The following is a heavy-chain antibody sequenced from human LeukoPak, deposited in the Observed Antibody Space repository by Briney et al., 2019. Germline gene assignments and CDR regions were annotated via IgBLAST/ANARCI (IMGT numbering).Heavy chain of an antibody. J-gene: IGHJ4*02. Sequence: ASVKVSCKASGGTLSSYAISWVRQAPGQGLEWMGGIIPIFGTANYAQKFQGRVTITADESTSTAYMELSSLRSEDTAVYYCARETTYYYDSSGYFFDYWGQGTLVTVSS. CDR1: GGTLSSYA. D-gene: IGHD3-22*01. V-gene: IGHV1-69*13. CDR3: ARETTYYYDSSGYFFDY. CDR2: IIPIFGTA.